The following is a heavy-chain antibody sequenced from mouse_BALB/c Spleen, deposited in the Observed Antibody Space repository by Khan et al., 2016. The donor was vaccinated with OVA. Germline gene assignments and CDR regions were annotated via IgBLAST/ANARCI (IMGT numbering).Heavy chain of an antibody. V-gene: IGHV5-6-5*01. J-gene: IGHJ3*01. CDR3: ARDYWFAY. CDR1: GFTFSNYG. Sequence: EVELVESGGGLVKPGGSLKLSCAASGFTFSNYGVSWVRQTPEKRLEWVASISSGDTTYYPDSVKGRFTLSRDNARNILYLQMSSLRSEDTAMYYCARDYWFAYWGQGTLVTVSA. CDR2: ISSGDTT.